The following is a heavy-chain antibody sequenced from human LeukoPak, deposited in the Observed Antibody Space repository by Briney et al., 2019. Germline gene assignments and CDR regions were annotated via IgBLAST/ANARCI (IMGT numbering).Heavy chain of an antibody. CDR2: IRYDGSNK. D-gene: IGHD4-17*01. CDR3: AKDWSTVNAGGGAFDI. Sequence: GGSLRLSCAASGFTFSSYGMHWVRQAPGKGLEWVAFIRYDGSNKYYADSVKGRFTISRDNSKNTLYLQMNSLRAEDTAVYYCAKDWSTVNAGGGAFDIWGQGTMVTVSS. V-gene: IGHV3-30*02. CDR1: GFTFSSYG. J-gene: IGHJ3*02.